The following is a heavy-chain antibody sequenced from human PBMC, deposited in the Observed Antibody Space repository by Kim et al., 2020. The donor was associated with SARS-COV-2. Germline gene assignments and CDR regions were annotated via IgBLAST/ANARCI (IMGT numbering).Heavy chain of an antibody. J-gene: IGHJ5*02. V-gene: IGHV7-4-1*02. Sequence: YAQGFTGRFVFSLDTSVSTAYLQISSLKAEDTAVYYCARVGWQLRDWFDPWGQGTLVTVSS. D-gene: IGHD2-15*01. CDR3: ARVGWQLRDWFDP.